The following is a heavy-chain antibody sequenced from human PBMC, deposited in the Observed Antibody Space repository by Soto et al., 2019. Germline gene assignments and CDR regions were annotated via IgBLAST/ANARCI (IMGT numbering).Heavy chain of an antibody. J-gene: IGHJ6*02. CDR1: GGSISSNY. Sequence: SETLSLTCTVSGGSISSNYWTCIRQPPWKGLEWIGYVYNSGSPNYNPSLKSRVTISEETPKNQFSLKLSSVTAADTAVYYCARVGGDYYYYYGMEVWGQGTTVTVSS. V-gene: IGHV4-59*08. D-gene: IGHD2-15*01. CDR2: VYNSGSP. CDR3: ARVGGDYYYYYGMEV.